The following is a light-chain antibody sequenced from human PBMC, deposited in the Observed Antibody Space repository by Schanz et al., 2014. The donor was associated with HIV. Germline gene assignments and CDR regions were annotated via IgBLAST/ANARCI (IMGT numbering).Light chain of an antibody. CDR2: ADY. Sequence: QSLLTQPPSVSAAPGQRVTISCSGGALNLGHNFVSWYQQFPGTAPKLLIFADYQRPSEIPDRISGSKTGTSATLAINGLQTGDEADYYCGTWHNNLIGWLFGGGTKLTVL. V-gene: IGLV1-51*01. J-gene: IGLJ3*02. CDR3: GTWHNNLIGWL. CDR1: ALNLGHNF.